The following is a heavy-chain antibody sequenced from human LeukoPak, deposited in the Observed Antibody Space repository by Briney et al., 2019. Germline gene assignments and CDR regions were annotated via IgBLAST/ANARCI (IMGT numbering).Heavy chain of an antibody. V-gene: IGHV4-34*01. D-gene: IGHD1-7*01. CDR1: GGSFSGYY. J-gene: IGHJ5*02. CDR3: ARGRYNWNYSGYNWFDP. CDR2: INHSGST. Sequence: SETLSLTCAVYGGSFSGYYWSWIRQPPGKGLEWIGEINHSGSTNYNPSLKSRVTISVDTSKNQFSLKLGSVTAADTAVYYCARGRYNWNYSGYNWFDPWGQGTLVTVSS.